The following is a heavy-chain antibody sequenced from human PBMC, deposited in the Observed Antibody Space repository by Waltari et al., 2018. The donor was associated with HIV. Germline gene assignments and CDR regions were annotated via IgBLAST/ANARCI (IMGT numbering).Heavy chain of an antibody. D-gene: IGHD1-26*01. J-gene: IGHJ6*02. Sequence: EVQLMASGGGLVQSGGSLRLPCAASGFTFTNYWMSWVRQTPGKGLEWVAYIKDDGSEKYYMGSVKGRFTISRDNAKNSMFLQMNSLRAEDTAVYYCARIGTFPHNYAIDFWGQGTTVTVSS. V-gene: IGHV3-7*01. CDR3: ARIGTFPHNYAIDF. CDR2: IKDDGSEK. CDR1: GFTFTNYW.